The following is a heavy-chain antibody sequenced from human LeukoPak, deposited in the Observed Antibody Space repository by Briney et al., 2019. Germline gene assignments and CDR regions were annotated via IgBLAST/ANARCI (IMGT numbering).Heavy chain of an antibody. CDR2: INHSGST. J-gene: IGHJ4*02. D-gene: IGHD6-13*01. V-gene: IGHV4-34*01. CDR1: GGSFSGYY. CDR3: ARDRIAAAGTVFDY. Sequence: SETLSLTCAVYGGSFSGYYWSWIRQPPGKGLEWIGEINHSGSTNYNPSLKSRVTISVDTPKNQFSLKLSSVTAADTAVYYCARDRIAAAGTVFDYWGQGTLVTVSS.